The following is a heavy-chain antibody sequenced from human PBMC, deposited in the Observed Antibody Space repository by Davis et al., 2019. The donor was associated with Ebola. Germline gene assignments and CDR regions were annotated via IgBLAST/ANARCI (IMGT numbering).Heavy chain of an antibody. CDR1: GYTFTSYA. Sequence: AASVKVSCKASGYTFTSYAMNWVRQAPGQGLEWMGWINTDTGNPTYAQAFMGRFVFSLDTSVTTAYLQISSLKADDTAVYYCATDELRSDWGQGTLDTVSS. CDR2: INTDTGNP. V-gene: IGHV7-4-1*02. CDR3: ATDELRSD. J-gene: IGHJ1*01. D-gene: IGHD4-23*01.